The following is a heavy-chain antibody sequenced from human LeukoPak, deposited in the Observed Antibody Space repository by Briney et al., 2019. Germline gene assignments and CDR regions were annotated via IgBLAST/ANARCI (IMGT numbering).Heavy chain of an antibody. Sequence: GGSLRLSCAASGFTFSTYAMSWVRQAPGKGLEWVSGISVSGGTTHYADSVKGRFTISRDNSKNTLSLQMNSLGAEDTAVYYCAKGTKGDYWGQGTLVTVSS. J-gene: IGHJ4*02. V-gene: IGHV3-23*01. CDR1: GFTFSTYA. D-gene: IGHD2-8*01. CDR2: ISVSGGTT. CDR3: AKGTKGDY.